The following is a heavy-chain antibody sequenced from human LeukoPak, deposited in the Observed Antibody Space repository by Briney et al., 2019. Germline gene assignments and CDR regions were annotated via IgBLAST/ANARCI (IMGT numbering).Heavy chain of an antibody. CDR3: AKHRPANRGELSSYNYFDY. CDR2: IKGGGGST. D-gene: IGHD3-16*02. CDR1: GFTFSSYA. J-gene: IGHJ4*02. Sequence: PGGSLRLSCAASGFTFSSYAMHWVRQAPGKGLEWVAAIKGGGGSTYYADSVKGRFTISRDNSKNTLYLQMNRLRAEDTAVYYCAKHRPANRGELSSYNYFDYWGEGGLVTVSS. V-gene: IGHV3-23*01.